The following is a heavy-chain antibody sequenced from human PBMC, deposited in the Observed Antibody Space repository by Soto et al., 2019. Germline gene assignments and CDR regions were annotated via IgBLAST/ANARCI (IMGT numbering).Heavy chain of an antibody. CDR3: ARATAAASYYYYGMDV. CDR2: IIPIFGTA. CDR1: GGTFISYA. D-gene: IGHD6-13*01. Sequence: SVKVSWKASGGTFISYAISWVRQAPGQGLEWMGGIIPIFGTANYAQKFQGRVTITADESTSTAYMELSSLRSEDTAVYYCARATAAASYYYYGMDVWGQGTTVTVSS. J-gene: IGHJ6*02. V-gene: IGHV1-69*13.